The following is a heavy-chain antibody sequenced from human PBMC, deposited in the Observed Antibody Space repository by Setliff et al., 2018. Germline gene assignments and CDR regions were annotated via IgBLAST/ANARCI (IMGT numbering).Heavy chain of an antibody. CDR1: GGSISSSSYY. V-gene: IGHV4-39*01. CDR2: IYYSGIT. J-gene: IGHJ3*02. CDR3: ARWGENSGRPDWRAFDI. D-gene: IGHD1-26*01. Sequence: PSETLSLTCTVSGGSISSSSYYWGWIRQPPGKGLEWIGSIYYSGITYYNPSLKSRVTISVDTSKNQFSLKLTSVTAADTAVYYCARWGENSGRPDWRAFDIWGQGTMVTVSS.